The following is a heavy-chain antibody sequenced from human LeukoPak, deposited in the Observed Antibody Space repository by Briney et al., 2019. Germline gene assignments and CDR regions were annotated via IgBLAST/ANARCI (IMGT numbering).Heavy chain of an antibody. CDR3: ARVSYCSSTSCFGY. Sequence: ASVTVSCKASGYTFTSYGISWVRQAPGQGLEWMGWISAYNGNTNYAQKLQGRVTMTTDTSTSTAYMELRSLRSDDTAVYYCARVSYCSSTSCFGYWGQGTLVTVSS. D-gene: IGHD2-2*01. J-gene: IGHJ4*02. V-gene: IGHV1-18*01. CDR1: GYTFTSYG. CDR2: ISAYNGNT.